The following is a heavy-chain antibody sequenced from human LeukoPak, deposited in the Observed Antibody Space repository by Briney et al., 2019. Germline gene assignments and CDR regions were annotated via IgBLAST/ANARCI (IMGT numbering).Heavy chain of an antibody. CDR1: GFTFDDYA. Sequence: PGRSLRLSCAASGFTFDDYAMHWVRQAPGKGLEWVSGISWNSGSIGYADSVKGRFTISRDNAKNSVFLQMNSLRAEDTAVYHCVREVGAPGSFQHWGQGAPVTVSS. J-gene: IGHJ1*01. CDR3: VREVGAPGSFQH. V-gene: IGHV3-9*01. D-gene: IGHD1-26*01. CDR2: ISWNSGSI.